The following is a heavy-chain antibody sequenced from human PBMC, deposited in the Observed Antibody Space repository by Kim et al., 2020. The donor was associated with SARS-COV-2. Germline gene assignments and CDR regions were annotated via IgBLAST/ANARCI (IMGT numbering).Heavy chain of an antibody. CDR3: MTQGGFGGMDV. CDR2: INAGNGNT. CDR1: GYTFTSYA. V-gene: IGHV1-3*01. J-gene: IGHJ6*02. D-gene: IGHD3-16*01. Sequence: ASVKVSCKASGYTFTSYAMHWVRQAPGQRLEWMGWINAGNGNTKYSQKFQGRVTITRDTSASTAYMELSSLRSEDTAVYYCMTQGGFGGMDVWGQGTTVAVSS.